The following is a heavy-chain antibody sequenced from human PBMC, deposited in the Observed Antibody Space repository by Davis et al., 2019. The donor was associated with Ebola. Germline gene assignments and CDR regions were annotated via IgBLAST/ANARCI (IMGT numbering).Heavy chain of an antibody. Sequence: PGGSLRLSCAASGFTFSSYGMHWVRQAPGKGLEWVAVISYDGSNKYYADSVKGRFTISRDNSKNTLYLQMNSLRAEDTAVYYCAKRKTGTNGFDYWGQGTLVTVSS. V-gene: IGHV3-30*18. CDR1: GFTFSSYG. D-gene: IGHD1-7*01. CDR2: ISYDGSNK. CDR3: AKRKTGTNGFDY. J-gene: IGHJ4*02.